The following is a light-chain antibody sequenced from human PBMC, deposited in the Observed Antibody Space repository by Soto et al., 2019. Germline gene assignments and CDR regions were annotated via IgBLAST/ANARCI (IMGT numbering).Light chain of an antibody. CDR2: AVS. V-gene: IGLV2-14*03. CDR1: SSDIGSYNH. J-gene: IGLJ1*01. Sequence: QSALTQPASVSGSPGQSITISCSGASSDIGSYNHVAWYQQFPGKSPKLMIYAVSDRPSGVSDRFSGSKSGITASLTISGLQTEDEADYYCISYTDRQSYLFVTGTKLTVL. CDR3: ISYTDRQSYL.